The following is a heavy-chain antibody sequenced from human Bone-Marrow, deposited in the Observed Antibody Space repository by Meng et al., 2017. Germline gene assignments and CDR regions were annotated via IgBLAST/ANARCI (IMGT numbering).Heavy chain of an antibody. Sequence: VQLQNGGAGLLKPSGTPSLTCAVYGGSFSGYYWSWIRQPPGKGLEWIGEINHSGSTNYNPSLKSRVTISVDTSKNQFSLKLSSVTAADTAVYYCARVGVVVITPNWFDPWGQGTLVTVSS. CDR1: GGSFSGYY. CDR3: ARVGVVVITPNWFDP. CDR2: INHSGST. D-gene: IGHD3-22*01. J-gene: IGHJ5*02. V-gene: IGHV4-34*01.